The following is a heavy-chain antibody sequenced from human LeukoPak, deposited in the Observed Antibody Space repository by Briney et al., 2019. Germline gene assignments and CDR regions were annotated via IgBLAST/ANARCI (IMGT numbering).Heavy chain of an antibody. Sequence: QTGRSLRLSCAASGFPLDDYAMHWVRHAPGKGLEWVSLISWDGGSTYYADSVKGRFTISRDNSKNPLYLQMNSLRAEDTALYYCAKDTAAAGTDLHLDYWGKGTLVTVSS. CDR1: GFPLDDYA. CDR2: ISWDGGST. V-gene: IGHV3-43D*04. CDR3: AKDTAAAGTDLHLDY. J-gene: IGHJ4*02. D-gene: IGHD6-13*01.